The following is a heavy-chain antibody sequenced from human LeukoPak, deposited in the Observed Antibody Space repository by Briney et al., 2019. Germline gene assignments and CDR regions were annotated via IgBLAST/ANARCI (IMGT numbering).Heavy chain of an antibody. CDR1: GFTFNSYG. D-gene: IGHD3-22*01. CDR3: AKDRGTITMTQDV. CDR2: ITYDGATT. J-gene: IGHJ3*01. Sequence: PGGSLRLSCAASGFTFNSYGMNWFRQAPGKGLEWLTVITYDGATTNYVDTVKGRFTISRDNSKNTVYLQMNSLRAEDTAVYYCAKDRGTITMTQDVWGQGTMITVSS. V-gene: IGHV3-30*18.